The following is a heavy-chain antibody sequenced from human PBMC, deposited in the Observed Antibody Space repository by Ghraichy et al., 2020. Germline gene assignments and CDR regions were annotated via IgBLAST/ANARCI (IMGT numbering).Heavy chain of an antibody. V-gene: IGHV4-34*01. CDR2: INHSGST. CDR1: GGSFSGYY. Sequence: SETLSLTCAVYGGSFSGYYWSWIRQPPGKGLEWIGEINHSGSTNYNPSLKSRVTISVDTSKNQFSLKLSSVTAADTAVYYCATISGYSGYDLPRDYWGQGTLVTVSS. CDR3: ATISGYSGYDLPRDY. J-gene: IGHJ4*02. D-gene: IGHD5-12*01.